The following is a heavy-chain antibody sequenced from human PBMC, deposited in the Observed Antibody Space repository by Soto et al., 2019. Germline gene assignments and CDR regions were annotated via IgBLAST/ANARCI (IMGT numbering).Heavy chain of an antibody. CDR3: ASEISGSYDAFDI. CDR2: IYHSGST. Sequence: SETLSLTCTVSGYSISSGYYWGWIRQPPGKGLEWIGSIYHSGSTYYNPSLKSRVTISVDTSKNQFSLKLSSVTAADTAVYYCASEISGSYDAFDIWGQGTMVTVSS. D-gene: IGHD1-26*01. J-gene: IGHJ3*02. CDR1: GYSISSGYY. V-gene: IGHV4-38-2*02.